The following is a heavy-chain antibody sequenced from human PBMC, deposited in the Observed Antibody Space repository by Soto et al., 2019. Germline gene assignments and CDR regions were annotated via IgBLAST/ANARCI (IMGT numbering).Heavy chain of an antibody. J-gene: IGHJ4*02. V-gene: IGHV4-59*08. D-gene: IGHD5-12*01. CDR1: GGSISDYY. CDR3: ARLGRWLQALDS. CDR2: IYYTGST. Sequence: QVQLQESGPGLVKPSETLTLTCTVSGGSISDYYWSWIPLPPGKGLEWVGYIYYTGSTAYHPSLKSRLTLSVDTSKNQFSLKLRSVSDADTAVYYCARLGRWLQALDSWGQGTLVTVSS.